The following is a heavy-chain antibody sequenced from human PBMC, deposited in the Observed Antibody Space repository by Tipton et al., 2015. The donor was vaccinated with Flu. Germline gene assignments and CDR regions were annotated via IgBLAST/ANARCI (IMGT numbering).Heavy chain of an antibody. J-gene: IGHJ6*02. CDR3: ARDAVQGVVTAYYHGMEV. CDR2: ISAYSGDA. Sequence: QLVQSGAEVKKPGASVKVSCKASGYIFTNYVINWVRQARGRGLEWMGWISAYSGDAIYPRNLQGRVTLSTDTSTSTAYMELRSLTSDDTAVYYCARDAVQGVVTAYYHGMEVWGQGTTVTVSS. V-gene: IGHV1-18*01. CDR1: GYIFTNYV. D-gene: IGHD3-10*01.